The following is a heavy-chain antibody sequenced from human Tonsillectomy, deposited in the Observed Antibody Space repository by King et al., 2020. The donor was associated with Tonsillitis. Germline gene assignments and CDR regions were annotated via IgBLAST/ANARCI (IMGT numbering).Heavy chain of an antibody. CDR1: GFTFSSYT. V-gene: IGHV3-23*04. CDR3: AKDHGVGSGSSPFDF. CDR2: ITGSGGDT. J-gene: IGHJ4*02. Sequence: QLVQSGGGLVQPGGSLRLSCAASGFTFSSYTMSWVRQAPGKGLEWVSGITGSGGDTYYADSVKGRFTISRENSKNTVYLQMNKLRAEDTAIYYCAKDHGVGSGSSPFDFRGQGTLVTVSS. D-gene: IGHD3-22*01.